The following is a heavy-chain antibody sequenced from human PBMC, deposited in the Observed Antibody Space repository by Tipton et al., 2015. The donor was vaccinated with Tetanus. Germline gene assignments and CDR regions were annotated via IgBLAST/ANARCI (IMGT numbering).Heavy chain of an antibody. Sequence: SLRLSCAASGFTFDDYAMHWVRQAPGKGLEWVSGISWNSGSIGYADSVKGRFTISRENAKNSLYLQMNSLRAEDTALYHCAKDTGVTPHYGMDVWGQGTTVTVSS. CDR2: ISWNSGSI. CDR3: AKDTGVTPHYGMDV. CDR1: GFTFDDYA. J-gene: IGHJ6*02. D-gene: IGHD2-21*02. V-gene: IGHV3-9*01.